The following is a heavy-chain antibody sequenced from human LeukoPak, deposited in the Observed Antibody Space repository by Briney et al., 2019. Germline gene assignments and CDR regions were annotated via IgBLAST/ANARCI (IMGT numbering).Heavy chain of an antibody. Sequence: ASVKVSCKASGYTFTSYGTSWVRQAPGQGLEWMGWISAYNGNTNYAQKLQGRVTMTTDTSTSTAYMELRSLRSDDTAVYYCARETDGGYSSSWYWFDPWGQGTLVTVSS. CDR1: GYTFTSYG. V-gene: IGHV1-18*01. D-gene: IGHD6-13*01. CDR3: ARETDGGYSSSWYWFDP. CDR2: ISAYNGNT. J-gene: IGHJ5*02.